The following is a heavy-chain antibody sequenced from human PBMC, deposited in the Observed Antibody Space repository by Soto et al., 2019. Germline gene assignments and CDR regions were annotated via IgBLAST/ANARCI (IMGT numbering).Heavy chain of an antibody. D-gene: IGHD4-17*01. V-gene: IGHV3-15*01. CDR1: EFTFANAR. CDR3: TSLYYGH. Sequence: PGGSLRLSCAASEFTFANARISWVRQAPGKGLEWVGRIKSKADGGTTDYAAPVKGRFTISRDESQNTLYLQMNSLKTEDTAVYYCTSLYYGHWGQGTLVTVSS. J-gene: IGHJ4*02. CDR2: IKSKADGGTT.